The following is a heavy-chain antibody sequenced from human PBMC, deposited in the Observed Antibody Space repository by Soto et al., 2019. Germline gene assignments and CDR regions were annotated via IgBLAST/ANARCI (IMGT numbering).Heavy chain of an antibody. V-gene: IGHV3-30-3*01. CDR3: ARDPFSICIAVAA. D-gene: IGHD6-13*01. J-gene: IGHJ5*02. CDR1: GFTFSSYA. Sequence: GGSLRLSCAASGFTFSSYAMHWVRHAPGKGLERVADISYDGSNKYYTDSVKGRFTISRDNSKNTMYLQKNNLRADDIAVYYCARDPFSICIAVAAWGQGTLVTVSS. CDR2: ISYDGSNK.